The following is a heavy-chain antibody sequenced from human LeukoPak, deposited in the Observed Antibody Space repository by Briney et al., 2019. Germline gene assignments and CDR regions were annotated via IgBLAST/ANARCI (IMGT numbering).Heavy chain of an antibody. CDR3: ARQERRVVPAAIGGWFDP. D-gene: IGHD2-2*01. CDR2: IYPGDSDT. CDR1: GYSFTSYW. Sequence: GESLKISCKGSGYSFTSYWIGWVRQMPGKGLEWMGIIYPGDSDTRYSPSFQGQVTISADKSISTAYLQWSSLKASDTAMYYCARQERRVVPAAIGGWFDPWGQGTLVTVSS. J-gene: IGHJ5*02. V-gene: IGHV5-51*01.